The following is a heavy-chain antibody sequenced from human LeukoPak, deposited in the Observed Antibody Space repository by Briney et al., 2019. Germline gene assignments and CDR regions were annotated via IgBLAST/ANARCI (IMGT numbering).Heavy chain of an antibody. CDR3: TTESGSYFSFTAY. CDR2: IKSKTDGGTT. CDR1: GFTFSNAW. V-gene: IGHV3-15*01. Sequence: GGSLRLSCAASGFTFSNAWMSWVRQAPGKGLEWVGRIKSKTDGGTTDYAAPVKGRFTISRDDSKNTLYLQMNSLKTEDTAAYYCTTESGSYFSFTAYWGQGTLVTVSS. J-gene: IGHJ4*02. D-gene: IGHD1-26*01.